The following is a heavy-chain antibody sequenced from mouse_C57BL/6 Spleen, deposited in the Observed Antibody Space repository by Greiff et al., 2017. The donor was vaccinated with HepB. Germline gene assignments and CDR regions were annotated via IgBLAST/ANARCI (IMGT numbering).Heavy chain of an antibody. D-gene: IGHD1-1*01. CDR1: GYSITSGYY. Sequence: EVKLMESGPGLVKPSQSLSLTCSVTGYSITSGYYWNWIRQFPGNKLEWMGYISYDGSNNYNPSLKNRISITRDTSKNQFFLKLNSVTTEDTATYDWAKNYGSSYGYFDVWGTGTTVTVSS. CDR3: AKNYGSSYGYFDV. J-gene: IGHJ1*03. CDR2: ISYDGSN. V-gene: IGHV3-6*01.